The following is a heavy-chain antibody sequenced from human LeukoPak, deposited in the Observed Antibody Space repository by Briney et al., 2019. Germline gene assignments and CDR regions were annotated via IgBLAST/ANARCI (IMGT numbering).Heavy chain of an antibody. CDR3: AKGRCSGVGCDSFHS. J-gene: IGHJ4*02. V-gene: IGHV3-30*18. CDR1: GFTFSSYG. Sequence: GRSLRLSCAASGFTFSSYGMHWVRQAPGKGLEWVAVISYDGSNKYYADSVKGRFTISRDNSKNTLYLQMNSLRAEDTAVYYCAKGRCSGVGCDSFHSWGQGALVTVSS. D-gene: IGHD2-15*01. CDR2: ISYDGSNK.